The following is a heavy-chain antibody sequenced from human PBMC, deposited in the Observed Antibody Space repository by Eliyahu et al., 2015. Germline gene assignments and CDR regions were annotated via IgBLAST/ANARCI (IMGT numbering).Heavy chain of an antibody. Sequence: QVQLQESGPGLVKPSETLSLTCXVSGASVSSDFYWGWLRQSPGKGLEWIAGIYHSGSSFYNPSLLRRVTTSVDTSKNRFSLELSYVTAADTAVYFCARSLXQHGHGAYDYWGQGTLVTVSS. V-gene: IGHV4-38-2*01. CDR3: ARSLXQHGHGAYDY. CDR2: IYHSGSS. CDR1: GASVSSDFY. D-gene: IGHD3-16*01. J-gene: IGHJ4*02.